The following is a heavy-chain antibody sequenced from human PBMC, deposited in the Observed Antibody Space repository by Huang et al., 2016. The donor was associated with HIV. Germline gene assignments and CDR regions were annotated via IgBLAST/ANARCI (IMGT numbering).Heavy chain of an antibody. CDR3: ARGQGGYYYYYMDV. CDR1: GGSFSGYY. J-gene: IGHJ6*03. CDR2: INHSEST. Sequence: QVQLQQWGAGLLRLSETLSLTCAVYGGSFSGYYGTWIRQPPGKGLGWIGEINHSESTNYNPSLKSRVTISVDTSRNQFSLTLTSVTAADTAVYYCARGQGGYYYYYMDVWGKGTTVTVSS. V-gene: IGHV4-34*01.